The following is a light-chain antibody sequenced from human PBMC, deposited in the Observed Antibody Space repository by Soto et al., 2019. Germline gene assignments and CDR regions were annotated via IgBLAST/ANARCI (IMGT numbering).Light chain of an antibody. CDR1: QGISSY. CDR3: QQLIL. V-gene: IGKV1-9*01. J-gene: IGKJ2*01. CDR2: AAS. Sequence: DIQLTQSPSFLSASVGDRVTITCRASQGISSYLAWYQQKPGKAPKLLIYAASTLQSGVPSRFSGSGSGTEFTLTISSLQPEDFATYYCQQLILFGQGTKLEIK.